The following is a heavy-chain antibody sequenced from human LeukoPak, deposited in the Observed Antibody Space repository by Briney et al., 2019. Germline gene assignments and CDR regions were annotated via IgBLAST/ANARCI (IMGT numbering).Heavy chain of an antibody. V-gene: IGHV3-23*01. CDR1: GFTFSYYA. J-gene: IGHJ4*02. Sequence: GGSLRLSCAASGFTFSYYAMTWVRQAPGKGLEWVSVISGSGDSTNYADSVKGRFTISRDNAKNSLYLQMNSLRAEDTAVYYCARDHVEDYVWGSYRYNDYWGQGTLVTVSS. CDR2: ISGSGDST. CDR3: ARDHVEDYVWGSYRYNDY. D-gene: IGHD3-16*02.